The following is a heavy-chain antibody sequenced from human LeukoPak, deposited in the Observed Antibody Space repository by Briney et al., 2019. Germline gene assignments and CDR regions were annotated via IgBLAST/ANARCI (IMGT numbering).Heavy chain of an antibody. Sequence: GGSLRLSCTASGFTFGDYAMTWVRQAPGKGLEWVGFIASETYGGTAEYAASVKGRFTISRDDSKNTFYLQMNSLKTEDTAMYYCMSDLDNWGQGTPVTVSS. CDR1: GFTFGDYA. CDR3: MSDLDN. CDR2: IASETYGGTA. J-gene: IGHJ4*02. V-gene: IGHV3-49*04.